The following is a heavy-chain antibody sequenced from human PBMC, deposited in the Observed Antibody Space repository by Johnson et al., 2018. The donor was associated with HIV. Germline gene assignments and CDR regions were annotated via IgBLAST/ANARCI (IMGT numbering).Heavy chain of an antibody. V-gene: IGHV3-7*02. CDR2: IKQDGSEK. D-gene: IGHD6-6*01. J-gene: IGHJ3*02. CDR1: GVTFSNYW. CDR3: ARAVYSSSSSCAFDI. Sequence: EVQLVESGGGLVQPGGSLRLSCAASGVTFSNYWMSWVRQAPGKGLEWVANIKQDGSEKYYVVSVKGRFTISRDNAKNTLYMQMNSLRAEDTAVYYCARAVYSSSSSCAFDIWGQGTMVTVSS.